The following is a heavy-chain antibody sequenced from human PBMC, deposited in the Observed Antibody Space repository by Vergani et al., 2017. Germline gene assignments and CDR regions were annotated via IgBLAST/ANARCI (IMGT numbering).Heavy chain of an antibody. D-gene: IGHD3-22*01. CDR3: ARAYPYYDSSGYQLGPTYYFDY. Sequence: EVQLVESGGGLVQPGGSLRLSCAASGFTFSSYAMSWVRQAPGKGLEWVSAISGSGGSTYYADSVKGRFTISRDNSKNTLYLQMNSLRAEDTAVYYCARAYPYYDSSGYQLGPTYYFDYWGQGTLVTVSS. V-gene: IGHV3-23*04. CDR1: GFTFSSYA. CDR2: ISGSGGST. J-gene: IGHJ4*02.